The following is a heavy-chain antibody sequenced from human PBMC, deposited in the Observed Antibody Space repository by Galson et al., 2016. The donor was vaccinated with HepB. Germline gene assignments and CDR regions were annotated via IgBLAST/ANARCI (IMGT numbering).Heavy chain of an antibody. J-gene: IGHJ4*02. V-gene: IGHV3-7*03. CDR1: GFTFSSYW. CDR3: AIGAGWLFDY. CDR2: MNVDGSEI. Sequence: SLRLSCAASGFTFSSYWMSWVRQAPGKGLEWLAIMNVDGSEINYVDSVKGRFSISRDNAKNSLYLQMDNLRAEDTAVYYCAIGAGWLFDYWGQGTLVTVSS. D-gene: IGHD3-16*01.